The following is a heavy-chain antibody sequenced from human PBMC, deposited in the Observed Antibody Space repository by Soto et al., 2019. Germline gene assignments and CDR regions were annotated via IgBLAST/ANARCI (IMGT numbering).Heavy chain of an antibody. CDR2: ISGSGGST. Sequence: GGSLRLSCAASGFTFSSYAMSWVRQAPGKGLEWVSAISGSGGSTYYADSVKGRFTISRDNSKSTLYLQMNSLRAEDTAVYYCAQAYDFWSGYVDYWGQGTLVTVSS. D-gene: IGHD3-3*01. CDR1: GFTFSSYA. J-gene: IGHJ4*02. V-gene: IGHV3-23*01. CDR3: AQAYDFWSGYVDY.